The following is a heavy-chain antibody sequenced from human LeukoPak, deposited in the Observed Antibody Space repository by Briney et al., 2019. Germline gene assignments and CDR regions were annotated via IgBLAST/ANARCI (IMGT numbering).Heavy chain of an antibody. D-gene: IGHD3-22*01. V-gene: IGHV4-59*08. J-gene: IGHJ4*02. CDR3: ARHGLYYYDSSGYYDY. Sequence: TSETLSLTCTVSGGSISSYYWSWIRQPPGKGLEWIGYIYYSGSTNYNPSLKSRVTISVDTSKNQFSLKLSSVTAADTAVYYCARHGLYYYDSSGYYDYWGQGTLVTVSS. CDR2: IYYSGST. CDR1: GGSISSYY.